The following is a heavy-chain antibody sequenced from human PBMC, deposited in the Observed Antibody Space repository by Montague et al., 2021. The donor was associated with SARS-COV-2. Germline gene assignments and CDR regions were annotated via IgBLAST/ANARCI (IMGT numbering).Heavy chain of an antibody. CDR1: GGSITNSNYY. V-gene: IGHV4-39*01. D-gene: IGHD1-26*01. CDR3: ARLIGGGNYYGGFDF. J-gene: IGHJ4*02. CDR2: IYYSGTT. Sequence: SETLSLTCTVTGGSITNSNYYWGWIRQPPRKGLEWIGNIYYSGTTDYNPSLKTRVAMSVDTPKGQFSLRLISVTATDTAVYYCARLIGGGNYYGGFDFWGQGTLVTVSS.